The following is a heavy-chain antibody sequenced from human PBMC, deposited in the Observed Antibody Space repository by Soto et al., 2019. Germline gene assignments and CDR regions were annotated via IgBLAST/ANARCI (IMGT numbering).Heavy chain of an antibody. V-gene: IGHV1-18*01. CDR1: GYSFATSG. D-gene: IGHD3-22*01. Sequence: ASVKVSCKASGYSFATSGISWVRQAPGQGLEWMGWISAYNGNTNYDQKLQDRVTMTTDTSTSTAYLELRNLRSDDTAVHYCARAGQYYDSSGYANWGQGTLVTVSS. CDR3: ARAGQYYDSSGYAN. CDR2: ISAYNGNT. J-gene: IGHJ4*02.